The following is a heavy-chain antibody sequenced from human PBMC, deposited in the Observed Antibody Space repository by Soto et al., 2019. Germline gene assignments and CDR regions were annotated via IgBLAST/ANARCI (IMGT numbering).Heavy chain of an antibody. J-gene: IGHJ5*02. D-gene: IGHD6-6*01. Sequence: GGSLRLSCAASGFTFSSYAMSWVRQAPGKGLEWVSAISGSGGSTYYADSVKGRFTISRDNSKNTLYLQMNSLRAEDTAVYYCARDRSLAAAREYNWFDPWGQGTLVTVSS. CDR2: ISGSGGST. V-gene: IGHV3-23*01. CDR3: ARDRSLAAAREYNWFDP. CDR1: GFTFSSYA.